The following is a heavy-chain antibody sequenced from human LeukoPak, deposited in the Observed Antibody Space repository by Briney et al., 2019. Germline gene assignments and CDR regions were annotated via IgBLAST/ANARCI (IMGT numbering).Heavy chain of an antibody. D-gene: IGHD1-1*01. J-gene: IGHJ5*02. CDR2: LYAGGFT. Sequence: TGGSLRLSCTASGFTMSGIHMNWVRQAPGKGLDWVSGLYAGGFTYYAGSVTGRFTISRDDSKNTLYPQMTGLRVDDTAIYYCVRGNGNVGGRLDPWGQGAWVIVSS. V-gene: IGHV3-66*01. CDR1: GFTMSGIH. CDR3: VRGNGNVGGRLDP.